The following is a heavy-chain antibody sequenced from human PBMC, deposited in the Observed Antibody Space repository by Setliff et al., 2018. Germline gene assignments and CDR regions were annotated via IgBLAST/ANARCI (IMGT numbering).Heavy chain of an antibody. D-gene: IGHD3-10*01. V-gene: IGHV3-48*01. Sequence: PGGSLRLSCAASGFTLSSYNMNWVRQAPGKGLEWVSYISSSSSIIYYADSVKGRFTISRDNVKNSLYLQMNNLRAEDTAVYSCVSEDVYGSGNPWYWGHGTLVTVSS. CDR2: ISSSSSII. CDR3: VSEDVYGSGNPWY. CDR1: GFTLSSYN. J-gene: IGHJ4*01.